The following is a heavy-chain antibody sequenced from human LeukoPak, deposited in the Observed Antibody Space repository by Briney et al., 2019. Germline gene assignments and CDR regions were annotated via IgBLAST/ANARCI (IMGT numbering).Heavy chain of an antibody. V-gene: IGHV4-59*01. J-gene: IGHJ4*02. CDR2: IPYTGST. Sequence: SETLSLTCTVSGGSISRYYWSWLRQPPGKGLEWIGYIPYTGSTTYNSSLKSRVTISLDTSQNQFSLKLTSVTPADTAVYYCARTAKYYYGSETYYFFDYWGQGTLVTVSS. D-gene: IGHD3-10*01. CDR3: ARTAKYYYGSETYYFFDY. CDR1: GGSISRYY.